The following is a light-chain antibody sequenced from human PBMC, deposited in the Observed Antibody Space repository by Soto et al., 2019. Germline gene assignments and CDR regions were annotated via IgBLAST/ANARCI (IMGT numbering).Light chain of an antibody. V-gene: IGKV1-9*01. CDR2: AAS. CDR1: QGISNY. CDR3: QQLGSYPIT. Sequence: LLTQSPSSLSASVGDRVTITWRASQGISNYLAWYQQEPGKAPKLLIYAASTLQNGVPSRFSGSGSGTDFTLTISTLQPEDVAPYYCQQLGSYPITSGQGTRLEIK. J-gene: IGKJ5*01.